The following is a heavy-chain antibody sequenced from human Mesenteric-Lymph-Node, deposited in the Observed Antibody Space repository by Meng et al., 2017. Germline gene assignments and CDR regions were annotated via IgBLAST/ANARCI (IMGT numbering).Heavy chain of an antibody. V-gene: IGHV4-61*01. CDR3: ARSTGTTYYFDY. CDR2: IYYSGST. CDR1: GGSVSSGRYY. J-gene: IGHJ4*02. Sequence: QVQLQESGPGLVRPSETLSLTCTVSGGSVSSGRYYWSWIRQPPGKGLEWIGYIYYSGSTNYNPSLKSRVTISVDTSKNQFSLKLSSVTAADTAVYYCARSTGTTYYFDYWGQGTLVTVSS. D-gene: IGHD1-7*01.